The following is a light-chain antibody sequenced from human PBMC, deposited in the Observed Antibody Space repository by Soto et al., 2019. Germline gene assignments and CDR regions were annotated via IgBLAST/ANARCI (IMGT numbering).Light chain of an antibody. CDR2: DVS. J-gene: IGLJ1*01. Sequence: QSVLPRPASVSGSPGQSITISCTGTSSDVGGYKYVSWYQQYPGKAPKLMIYDVSNRPSGVSNRFSGSKSGNTASLTISGLQAEDEADYYCSSYTSSSSYVFGTGTKVTVL. V-gene: IGLV2-14*03. CDR3: SSYTSSSSYV. CDR1: SSDVGGYKY.